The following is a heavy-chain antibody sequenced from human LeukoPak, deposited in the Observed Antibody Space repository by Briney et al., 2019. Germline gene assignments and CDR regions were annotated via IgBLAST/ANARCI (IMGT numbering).Heavy chain of an antibody. CDR1: GFTFSSYS. Sequence: GGSLRLSCAASGFTFSSYSMNWVRQAPGKGLEWVSSISSSSSYIYYADSVKGRFTISRDNAKNSLYLQINSLRAEDTAVYYCAREQYAVWDWNGLYYYGMDVWGQGTTVTVSS. V-gene: IGHV3-21*01. CDR3: AREQYAVWDWNGLYYYGMDV. D-gene: IGHD1-1*01. CDR2: ISSSSSYI. J-gene: IGHJ6*02.